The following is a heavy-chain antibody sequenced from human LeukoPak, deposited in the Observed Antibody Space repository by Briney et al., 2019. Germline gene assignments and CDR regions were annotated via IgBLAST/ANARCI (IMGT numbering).Heavy chain of an antibody. CDR1: GFTFSSYA. CDR2: ISYDGSNK. CDR3: ARDGLLGYFDY. Sequence: GGSLRLSCAASGFTFSSYAMHWVRQAPGKGLEWVAVISYDGSNKYYADSVKGRFTISRDNSKNTLYLQMNSLRAEDTAVYYCARDGLLGYFDYWGQGALVTVSS. J-gene: IGHJ4*02. V-gene: IGHV3-30-3*01. D-gene: IGHD3/OR15-3a*01.